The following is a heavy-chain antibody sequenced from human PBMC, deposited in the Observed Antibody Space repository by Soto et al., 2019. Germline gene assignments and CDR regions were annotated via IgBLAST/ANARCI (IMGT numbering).Heavy chain of an antibody. V-gene: IGHV1-18*01. CDR1: GYTFTSYG. CDR3: ARDGGYCSGGSCYADY. D-gene: IGHD2-15*01. J-gene: IGHJ4*02. CDR2: ISAYNGNT. Sequence: QVQLVQSGAEVKKPGASVKVSCKASGYTFTSYGISWVRQAPGQGLEWMGWISAYNGNTNYAQKLQGRVTMTTDTSTSTADMALRSLRSDDTAVYYCARDGGYCSGGSCYADYWGQGTLVTVSS.